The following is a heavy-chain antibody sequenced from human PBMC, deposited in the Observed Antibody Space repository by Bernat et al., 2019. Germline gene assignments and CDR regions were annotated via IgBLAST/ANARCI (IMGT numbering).Heavy chain of an antibody. CDR1: GFTFSSYS. CDR2: ISSSSSTI. CDR3: ARGGVNWNTDHYYYYGMDV. J-gene: IGHJ6*02. Sequence: EVQLVESGGGLVQPGGSLRLSCAASGFTFSSYSMNWVRQAPGKGLEWVSYISSSSSTIYYADSVKGRFTISRDNAKNSLYLQMNSLRAEDTAVYYCARGGVNWNTDHYYYYGMDVWGQGTTVTVSS. V-gene: IGHV3-48*01. D-gene: IGHD1/OR15-1a*01.